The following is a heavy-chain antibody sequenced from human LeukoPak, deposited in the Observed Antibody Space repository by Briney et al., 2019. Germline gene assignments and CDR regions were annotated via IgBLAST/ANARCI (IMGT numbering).Heavy chain of an antibody. CDR2: ISYDGSNK. D-gene: IGHD6-19*01. V-gene: IGHV3-30*18. CDR1: GFIFSNSA. Sequence: GGSLRLSCAASGFIFSNSAMHWVRQAPGKGLEWVAVISYDGSNKYYADSVKGRFTISRDNSKNTLYLQMNSLRAEDTAVYYCAKDIEEWLVKGGGCFDYWGQGTLVTVSS. J-gene: IGHJ4*02. CDR3: AKDIEEWLVKGGGCFDY.